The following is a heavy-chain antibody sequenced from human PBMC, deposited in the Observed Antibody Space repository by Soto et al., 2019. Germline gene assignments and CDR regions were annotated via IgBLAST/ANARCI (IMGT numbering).Heavy chain of an antibody. CDR1: GYTFTRYW. CDR3: ARHDTALVHPLEY. Sequence: GESLKISCKGSGYTFTRYWIGWLRQMPGKGLEWMGIIYPGDSDTRYSPSFQGQVTISADKSISTAYLQWSSLKASDTAMYYCARHDTALVHPLEYWGQGTLVTVSS. CDR2: IYPGDSDT. V-gene: IGHV5-51*01. D-gene: IGHD5-18*01. J-gene: IGHJ1*01.